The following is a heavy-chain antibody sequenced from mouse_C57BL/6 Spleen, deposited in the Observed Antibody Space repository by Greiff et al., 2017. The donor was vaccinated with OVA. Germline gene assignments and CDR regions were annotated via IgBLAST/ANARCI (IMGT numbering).Heavy chain of an antibody. CDR3: ARRGSYWYFDV. Sequence: EVQLQQSGPELVKPGASVKISCKASGYTFTDYYMNWVKQSHGKSLEWIGDINPNNGGTSYNQKFKGKATLTVDKSSSTAYMELRSLTSEDSAVYYCARRGSYWYFDVWGTGTTVTVSS. J-gene: IGHJ1*03. V-gene: IGHV1-26*01. D-gene: IGHD1-1*01. CDR1: GYTFTDYY. CDR2: INPNNGGT.